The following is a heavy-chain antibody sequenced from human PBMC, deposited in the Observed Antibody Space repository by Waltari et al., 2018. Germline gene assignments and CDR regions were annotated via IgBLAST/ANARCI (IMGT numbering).Heavy chain of an antibody. CDR1: GGTFSSYA. D-gene: IGHD3-22*01. Sequence: QVQLVQSGAEVKKPGSSVKVSCKASGGTFSSYAISWVRQAPGQGLEWMGGIIPILGTANHAQKFQGRVTITADESTSTAYMELSSLRSDDTAVYYCARAQSNYYDSTGYYYDFDHWGQGTLVTVSS. CDR3: ARAQSNYYDSTGYYYDFDH. J-gene: IGHJ4*02. CDR2: IIPILGTA. V-gene: IGHV1-69*01.